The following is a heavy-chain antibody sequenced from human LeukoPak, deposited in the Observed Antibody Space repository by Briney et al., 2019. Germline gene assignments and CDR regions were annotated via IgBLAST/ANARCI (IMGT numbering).Heavy chain of an antibody. CDR3: ARGSLVSYIYGYEGHFDY. CDR1: RFTLSSYA. J-gene: IGHJ4*02. V-gene: IGHV3-64*01. D-gene: IGHD5-18*01. Sequence: GGSLRLSCAASRFTLSSYAMHWVRQAPGKGLEYVSAICSNGGSTYYAHSVKGRFTIYRDSSRNTLSLPMDSLRAGDMPVYYCARGSLVSYIYGYEGHFDYWGEGTLVTVSS. CDR2: ICSNGGST.